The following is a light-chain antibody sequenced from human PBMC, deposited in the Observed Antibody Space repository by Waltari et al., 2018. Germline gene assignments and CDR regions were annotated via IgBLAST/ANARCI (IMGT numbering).Light chain of an antibody. CDR3: QKYSSAPLT. CDR1: QSVSTY. J-gene: IGKJ4*01. Sequence: VILTQSPATLSLSPGERATLSCRASQSVSTYLAWYQQKPGQAPRLLIYGASNRATGIPDRFSGSGSGTEFTLIISSLEPEDFAVYYCQKYSSAPLTFGGGTKVEIK. CDR2: GAS. V-gene: IGKV3-20*01.